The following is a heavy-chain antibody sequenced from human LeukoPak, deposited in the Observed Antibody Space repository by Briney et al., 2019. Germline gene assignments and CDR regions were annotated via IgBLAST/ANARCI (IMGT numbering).Heavy chain of an antibody. CDR3: QLLGYCSSTSCYTDAFDI. CDR2: ISGSGGST. V-gene: IGHV3-23*01. CDR1: GFTFSSYA. Sequence: GGSLRLSCAASGFTFSSYAMSWVRQAPGKGLEWVSAISGSGGSTYYADSVKGRFTISRDNSENTLYLQMNSLRAEDTAVYYCQLLGYCSSTSCYTDAFDIWGQGTMVTVSS. D-gene: IGHD2-2*02. J-gene: IGHJ3*02.